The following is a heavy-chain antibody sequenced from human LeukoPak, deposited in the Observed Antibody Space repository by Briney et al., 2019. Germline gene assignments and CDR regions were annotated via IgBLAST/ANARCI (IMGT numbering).Heavy chain of an antibody. Sequence: PGRSLRPSCAASGFTFSSYAMHWVRQAPGKGLEWVAVISYDGSNKDYADSVKGRFTISRDNSKNTLYLQMNSLRAEDTAVYYCARDIYSSSWYPLVYWGQGTLVTVSS. D-gene: IGHD6-13*01. CDR2: ISYDGSNK. CDR3: ARDIYSSSWYPLVY. CDR1: GFTFSSYA. J-gene: IGHJ4*02. V-gene: IGHV3-30*04.